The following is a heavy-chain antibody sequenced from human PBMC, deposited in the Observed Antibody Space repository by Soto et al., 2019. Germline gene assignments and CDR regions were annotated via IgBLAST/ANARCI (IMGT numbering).Heavy chain of an antibody. D-gene: IGHD4-17*01. CDR1: GGSISSYY. J-gene: IGHJ5*02. V-gene: IGHV4-59*01. CDR2: IYYSGST. CDR3: ARDRGNDYGVLHWFDP. Sequence: SQTLSLTCTVSGGSISSYYWSWIRQPPGKGLEWIGYIYYSGSTNYNPSLKSRVTISVDTSKNQFSLKLSSVTAADTAVYYCARDRGNDYGVLHWFDPWGQGTLVTVSS.